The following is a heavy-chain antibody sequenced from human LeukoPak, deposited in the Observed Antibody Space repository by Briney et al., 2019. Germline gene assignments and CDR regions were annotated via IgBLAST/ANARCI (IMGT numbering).Heavy chain of an antibody. CDR2: IYTSGST. J-gene: IGHJ4*02. CDR1: GGSISSGSYY. Sequence: SETLSLTCTVSGGSISSGSYYWSWIRQPAGKGLEWIGRIYTSGSTNYNPSLKSRVTISVDTSKNQFSLKLSSVTAADTAVYYCARDSHGSSRIDYWGQGTLVTVSS. D-gene: IGHD6-13*01. CDR3: ARDSHGSSRIDY. V-gene: IGHV4-61*02.